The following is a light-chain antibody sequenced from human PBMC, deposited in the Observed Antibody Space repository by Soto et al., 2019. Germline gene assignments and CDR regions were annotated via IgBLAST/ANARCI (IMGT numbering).Light chain of an antibody. CDR3: SSYTSSTTYV. J-gene: IGLJ1*01. V-gene: IGLV2-14*01. Sequence: QSVLTQPASVSGSPGQSITISCTGSSSDIGGYNYVSWYQQHPDKAPKLMIYHVSNRPSGISSRFSGSKSGNTAPLTISGLQAEDEADYYCSSYTSSTTYVFGTGTKVTVL. CDR1: SSDIGGYNY. CDR2: HVS.